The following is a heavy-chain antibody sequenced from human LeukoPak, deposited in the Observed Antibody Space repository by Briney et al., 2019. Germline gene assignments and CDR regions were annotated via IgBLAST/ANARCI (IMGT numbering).Heavy chain of an antibody. V-gene: IGHV4-4*07. J-gene: IGHJ4*02. CDR2: IYTSGAT. CDR3: ARFSSIAAAFDY. Sequence: SETLSLTCTVSGGSISNYYWSWIRQPAGKGLEWIGRIYTSGATHYNPSLKSRVTMSVDTSKNQFSLNLSSVTAADTAVYYCARFSSIAAAFDYWGLGTLVTVSS. CDR1: GGSISNYY. D-gene: IGHD6-13*01.